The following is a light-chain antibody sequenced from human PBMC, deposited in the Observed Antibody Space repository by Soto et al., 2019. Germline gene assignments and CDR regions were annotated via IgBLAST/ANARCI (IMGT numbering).Light chain of an antibody. V-gene: IGLV2-8*01. CDR3: SSYAGSNKV. CDR2: EVS. Sequence: QSVLTQPPSASGSPGQSVTISCTGTSSDVGGYNYVSWYQQHPGKAPKLMIYEVSKRPSGVPDRFSGSKSGNTASLTVSGLQAEDEADYYCSSYAGSNKVFGGGTQLT. CDR1: SSDVGGYNY. J-gene: IGLJ2*01.